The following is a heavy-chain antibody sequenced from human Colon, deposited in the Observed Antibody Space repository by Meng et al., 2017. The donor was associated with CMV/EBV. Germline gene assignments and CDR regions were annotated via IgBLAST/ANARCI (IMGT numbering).Heavy chain of an antibody. CDR1: TFSRSA. D-gene: IGHD6-13*01. CDR2: ISSEGSSK. V-gene: IGHV3-30-3*01. Sequence: TFSRSAMHWVRQAPGKGLEWVAVISSEGSSKFYADAVKGRFTISRDNSKNTVNLQMNGLRLDDTAVYYCARGRGHASNWYPLNSFDIWGQGTMVTVSS. CDR3: ARGRGHASNWYPLNSFDI. J-gene: IGHJ3*02.